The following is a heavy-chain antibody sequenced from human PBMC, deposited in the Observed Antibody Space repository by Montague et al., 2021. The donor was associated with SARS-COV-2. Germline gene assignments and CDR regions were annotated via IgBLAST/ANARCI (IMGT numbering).Heavy chain of an antibody. J-gene: IGHJ6*02. D-gene: IGHD3-3*01. CDR1: GGSFSGYY. V-gene: IGHV4-34*01. CDR3: AREYRLQYLEWTGTRDDYYGMDS. CDR2: INHSGST. Sequence: ETLSLTCAVYGGSFSGYYWSWIRQPPGKGLEWIGEINHSGSTNYNPSLKSRVTISVDTSKNQFSLKLSSVTAADTAVYYCAREYRLQYLEWTGTRDDYYGMDSWGQGTTVTVSS.